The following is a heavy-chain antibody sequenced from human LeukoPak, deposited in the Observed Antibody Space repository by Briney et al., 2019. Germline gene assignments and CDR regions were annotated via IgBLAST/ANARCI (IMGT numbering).Heavy chain of an antibody. V-gene: IGHV3-23*01. CDR2: ISGSGGST. J-gene: IGHJ3*02. D-gene: IGHD7-27*01. CDR3: ARDRELGVDAFDI. Sequence: SGGSLRLSCAASGFTFSSYAMSWVRQAPGKGLEWVSAISGSGGSTYYADSVKGRFTISRDNSKNTLYLQMNSLRAEDTAVYYCARDRELGVDAFDIWGQGTMVTVSS. CDR1: GFTFSSYA.